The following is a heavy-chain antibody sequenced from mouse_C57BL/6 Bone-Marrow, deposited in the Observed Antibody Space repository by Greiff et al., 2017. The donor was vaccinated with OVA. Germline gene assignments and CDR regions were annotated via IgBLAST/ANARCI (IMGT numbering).Heavy chain of an antibody. Sequence: VQLQQSGPELVKPGASVKISCKASGYAFSSSWMNWVKQRPEKGLEWIGRIYPGDGDTNYNGKFKGKATLTADKSSSTAYMQLSSLTSEDSAVYFCALITTVVAPYFDYWGQGTTLTVSS. J-gene: IGHJ2*01. V-gene: IGHV1-82*01. CDR3: ALITTVVAPYFDY. D-gene: IGHD1-1*01. CDR1: GYAFSSSW. CDR2: IYPGDGDT.